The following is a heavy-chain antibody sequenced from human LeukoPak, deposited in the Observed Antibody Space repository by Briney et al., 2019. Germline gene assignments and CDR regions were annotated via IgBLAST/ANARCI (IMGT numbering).Heavy chain of an antibody. V-gene: IGHV5-51*01. CDR2: IYPGDSDT. CDR3: ARRAGYSGSYGLQRYFDY. CDR1: GYSFTSYW. Sequence: GESLKISCKGSGYSFTSYWSGWVRQMPGKGLEWMGIIYPGDSDTRYSPSFQGQVTISVDKSISTAYLQWSSLKASDTAMYYCARRAGYSGSYGLQRYFDYWGQGTLVTVSS. J-gene: IGHJ4*02. D-gene: IGHD1-26*01.